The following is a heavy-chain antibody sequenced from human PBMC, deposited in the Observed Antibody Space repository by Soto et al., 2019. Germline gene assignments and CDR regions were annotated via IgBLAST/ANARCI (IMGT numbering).Heavy chain of an antibody. CDR1: GFTFSSYA. Sequence: GGSLRLSCAASGFTFSSYAMHWVRQAPGKGLEWVAVISYDGSNKYYADSAKGRFTISRDNSKNTLYLQMNSLRAEDTAVYYCARGYLDYWGQGTLVTVSS. V-gene: IGHV3-30-3*01. CDR3: ARGYLDY. J-gene: IGHJ4*02. CDR2: ISYDGSNK. D-gene: IGHD3-16*02.